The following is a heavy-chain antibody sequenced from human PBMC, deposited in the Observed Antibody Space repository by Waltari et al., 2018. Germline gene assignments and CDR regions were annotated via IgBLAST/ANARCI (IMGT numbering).Heavy chain of an antibody. V-gene: IGHV1-2*06. D-gene: IGHD1-26*01. CDR3: ARITGRYSGSSSDY. CDR1: GYTFTGYY. Sequence: QVQLVQSGAEVKKPGASVKVSCKASGYTFTGYYMPWVRQAPGQGLEWMGRINPNSGGTNYAQKFQGRVTMTRDTSISTAYMELSRLRSDDTAVYYCARITGRYSGSSSDYWGQGTLVTVSS. CDR2: INPNSGGT. J-gene: IGHJ4*02.